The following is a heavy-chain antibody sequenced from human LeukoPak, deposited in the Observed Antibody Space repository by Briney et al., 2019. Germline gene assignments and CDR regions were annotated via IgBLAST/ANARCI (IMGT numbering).Heavy chain of an antibody. J-gene: IGHJ3*02. Sequence: ASVKVSCKASGYTFTGYYMHWVRQAPGQGLEWMGWINPNSGGTNYAQKFQGWVTMTRDTSISTAYMELSRLRSDDTAVYYCARDWVVGDIDAFDIWGQGTMVTVSS. CDR3: ARDWVVGDIDAFDI. V-gene: IGHV1-2*04. CDR1: GYTFTGYY. CDR2: INPNSGGT. D-gene: IGHD1-26*01.